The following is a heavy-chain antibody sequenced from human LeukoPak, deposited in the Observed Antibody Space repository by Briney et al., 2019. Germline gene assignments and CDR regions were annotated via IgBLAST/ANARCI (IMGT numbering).Heavy chain of an antibody. Sequence: ASVKVSCKASGGTFSSYAISWVRQAPGQGLEWMGRIIPILGIANYAQKFQGRVTITADKSTSTAYMELSSLRSEDTAVYYCARDSKMVRGVIRWFDPWGQGTLVTVSS. CDR3: ARDSKMVRGVIRWFDP. V-gene: IGHV1-69*04. CDR1: GGTFSSYA. D-gene: IGHD3-10*01. J-gene: IGHJ5*02. CDR2: IIPILGIA.